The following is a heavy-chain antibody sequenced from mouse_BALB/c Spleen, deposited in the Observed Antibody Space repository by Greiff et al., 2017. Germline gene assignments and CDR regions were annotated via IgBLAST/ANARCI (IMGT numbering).Heavy chain of an antibody. J-gene: IGHJ3*01. Sequence: EVKLMESGGGLVKPGGSLKLSCAASGFAFSSYDMSWVRQTPEKRLEWVAYISSGGGSTYYPDTVKGRFTISRDNAKNTLYLQMSSLKSEDTAMYYCARPSNLLLRPWFAYWGQGTLVTVSA. D-gene: IGHD1-1*01. CDR2: ISSGGGST. CDR1: GFAFSSYD. CDR3: ARPSNLLLRPWFAY. V-gene: IGHV5-12-1*01.